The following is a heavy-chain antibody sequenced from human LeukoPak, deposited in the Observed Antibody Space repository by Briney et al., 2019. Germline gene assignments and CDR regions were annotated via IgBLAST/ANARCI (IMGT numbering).Heavy chain of an antibody. CDR3: ARVGGYDFWSGYYSYRNWFDP. CDR1: GGSISSGGYS. D-gene: IGHD3-3*01. V-gene: IGHV4-30-2*01. J-gene: IGHJ5*02. CDR2: IYHSGST. Sequence: SQTLSLTCAVSGGSISSGGYSWSWIRQPPGKGLEWIGYIYHSGSTYYNPSLKSRVTISVDTSNNQFSLKLSSVTAADTAVYYCARVGGYDFWSGYYSYRNWFDPWGQGTLVTVSS.